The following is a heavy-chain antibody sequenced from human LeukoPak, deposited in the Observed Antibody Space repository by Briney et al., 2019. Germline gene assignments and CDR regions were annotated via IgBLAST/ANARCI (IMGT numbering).Heavy chain of an antibody. V-gene: IGHV1-18*01. Sequence: ASVKVSCKASGYTFTSHGISWVRQAPGQGLEWMGWIRTYNGNTNYAQKFQGRVTMTEDTSTDTAYMELSSLRSEDTAVYYCATFPSIKGAFDIWGQGTMVTVSS. CDR3: ATFPSIKGAFDI. CDR1: GYTFTSHG. J-gene: IGHJ3*02. D-gene: IGHD2/OR15-2a*01. CDR2: IRTYNGNT.